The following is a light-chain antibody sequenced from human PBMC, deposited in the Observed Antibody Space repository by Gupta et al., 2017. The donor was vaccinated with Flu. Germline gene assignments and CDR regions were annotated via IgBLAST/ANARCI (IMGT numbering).Light chain of an antibody. CDR2: ANT. J-gene: IGLJ3*02. CDR1: SSDLGAGYD. V-gene: IGLV1-40*01. Sequence: QSVLTQPPSVTGAPGQTVTLSCTGSSSDLGAGYDVHWYQQHSGAAPRLLIFANTDRPSGVPDRFSGSKSGTTASLTIAGLQAADEAAYYCQSYDGDRSAWVFGVGTKLTVL. CDR3: QSYDGDRSAWV.